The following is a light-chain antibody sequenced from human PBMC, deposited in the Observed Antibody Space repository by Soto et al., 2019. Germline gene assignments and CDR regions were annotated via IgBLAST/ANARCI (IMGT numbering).Light chain of an antibody. J-gene: IGLJ1*01. CDR3: CSYAGSFRYV. V-gene: IGLV2-23*01. Sequence: QSALTQPASVSGSPGQSITISCTGTSSDVGNNNDVSGNQQHPGKAPKLIIYEGSKRPSGIFDRFSGSKSGNTASLTISWLQAEDEADYYCCSYAGSFRYVFGSGTKVTVL. CDR1: SSDVGNNND. CDR2: EGS.